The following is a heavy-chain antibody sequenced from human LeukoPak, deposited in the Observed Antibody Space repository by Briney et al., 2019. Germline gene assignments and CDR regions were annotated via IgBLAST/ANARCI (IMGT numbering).Heavy chain of an antibody. Sequence: SVKVSCKASGYTFTGDYMHWVRQAPGQGLEWMGWINPNSGGTNYAQKFQGRVTMTRDTSISTAYMELSRLRSDDTAVYYCARGPIYGDYLAYWGQGTLVTVSS. V-gene: IGHV1-2*02. CDR3: ARGPIYGDYLAY. J-gene: IGHJ4*02. D-gene: IGHD4-17*01. CDR1: GYTFTGDY. CDR2: INPNSGGT.